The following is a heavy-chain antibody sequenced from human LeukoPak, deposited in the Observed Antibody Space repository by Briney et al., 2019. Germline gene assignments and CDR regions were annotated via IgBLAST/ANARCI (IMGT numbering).Heavy chain of an antibody. V-gene: IGHV3-11*01. CDR2: ISRNGETI. CDR1: GFIFGDYY. D-gene: IGHD3-9*01. Sequence: KPGGSLRLSCAASGFIFGDYYMSWIRQAPGMGLEWVAYISRNGETIYYADSVKGRFTISRDNSKNSVYLQMNSLTAEDTAVYYCARNDLLTGYFNPPDFWGQGTLVTVSS. J-gene: IGHJ4*02. CDR3: ARNDLLTGYFNPPDF.